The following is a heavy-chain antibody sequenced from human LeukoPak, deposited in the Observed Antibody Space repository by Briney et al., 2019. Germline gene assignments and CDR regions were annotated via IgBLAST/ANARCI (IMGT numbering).Heavy chain of an antibody. Sequence: ASVKVSCNASGYTFIGYYIHWVRQAPGQGLEWMGWINPNSGGTNYAQKFQGRVTMTRDTSISTAYMELSRLRSDDTAVYYCARGATVVAATMSTGWYDPWGQGTLVTVSS. CDR3: ARGATVVAATMSTGWYDP. V-gene: IGHV1-2*02. CDR2: INPNSGGT. CDR1: GYTFIGYY. D-gene: IGHD2-15*01. J-gene: IGHJ5*02.